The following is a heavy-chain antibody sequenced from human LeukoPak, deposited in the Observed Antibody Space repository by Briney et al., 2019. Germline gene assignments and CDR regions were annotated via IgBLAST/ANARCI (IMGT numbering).Heavy chain of an antibody. CDR2: IYYSGST. Sequence: PSETLSLTCTVSGGSISSYYWSWIRQPPGKGLEWIGYIYYSGSTNNNPSLKSRVTISVDTSKNQFSLKLSSVTAADTAVYYCARDRGYYYDSSGFDYWGQGTLVTVSS. D-gene: IGHD3-22*01. CDR3: ARDRGYYYDSSGFDY. J-gene: IGHJ4*02. V-gene: IGHV4-59*01. CDR1: GGSISSYY.